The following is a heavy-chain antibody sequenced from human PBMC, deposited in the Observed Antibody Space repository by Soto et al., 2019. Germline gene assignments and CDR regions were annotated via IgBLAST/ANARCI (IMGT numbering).Heavy chain of an antibody. J-gene: IGHJ3*02. CDR2: IYYSGST. D-gene: IGHD3-22*01. V-gene: IGHV4-59*01. CDR3: ARDGGRTYYYDSSGYYAFDI. Sequence: SETLSLTCTVSGGSISSYYWSWIRQPPGKGLEWIGYIYYSGSTNYNPCLKSRVTISVDTSKNQFSLKLSSMTDADTAVYYCARDGGRTYYYDSSGYYAFDIWGQATMVTVSS. CDR1: GGSISSYY.